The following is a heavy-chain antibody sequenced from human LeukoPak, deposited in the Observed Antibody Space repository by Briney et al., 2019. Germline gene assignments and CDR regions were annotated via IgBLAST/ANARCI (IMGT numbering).Heavy chain of an antibody. D-gene: IGHD1-26*01. Sequence: SVKVSCKASGYTFTSYGISWVRQAPGQGLEWMGRIIPILGIANYAQKFQGRVTITADKSTSTAYMELSSLRSEDTAVYYCARDQSGSYAWGQGTLVTVSS. V-gene: IGHV1-69*04. CDR3: ARDQSGSYA. CDR2: IIPILGIA. CDR1: GYTFTSYG. J-gene: IGHJ5*02.